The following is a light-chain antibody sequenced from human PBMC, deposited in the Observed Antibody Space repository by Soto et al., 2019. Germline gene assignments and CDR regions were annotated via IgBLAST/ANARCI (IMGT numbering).Light chain of an antibody. CDR3: AAWDDSLNGPV. J-gene: IGLJ3*02. CDR2: YDD. V-gene: IGLV1-36*01. Sequence: QSVLTQPPSVSEAPSQRVTISCSGSSSNIGNNAVNWYQQLPGKAPRLLIYYDDLRPSGVSDRFSGSKSGTSASLAISGLQSEDEADYYCAAWDDSLNGPVFGGGTKVTVL. CDR1: SSNIGNNA.